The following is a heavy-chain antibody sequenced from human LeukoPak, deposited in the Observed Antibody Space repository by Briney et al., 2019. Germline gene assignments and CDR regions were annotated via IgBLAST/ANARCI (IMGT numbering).Heavy chain of an antibody. CDR1: GFTFSNYW. V-gene: IGHV3-74*01. D-gene: IGHD4-23*01. CDR2: INSDGSGT. J-gene: IGHJ5*01. CDR3: ARTEGTVAYDS. Sequence: PGGSLRLSCAASGFTFSNYWMHWVRQAPGKGLVWVSRINSDGSGTTYADSVRGRFTISRDNAKNTLYLKVNRLRAEDTAVYYCARTEGTVAYDSWGQGTLVTVSS.